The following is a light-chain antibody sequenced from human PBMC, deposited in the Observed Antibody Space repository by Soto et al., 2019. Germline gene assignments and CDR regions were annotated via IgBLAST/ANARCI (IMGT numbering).Light chain of an antibody. CDR2: TAS. CDR3: QKYDSAPWT. Sequence: DIQMTQSPSSLSASVGDRVTITCLASQGISVYLAWYQQKPGQVPKVLIYTASTLQSGVPSRFSGSGSGTDFTLTISSLQPEDVATYYCQKYDSAPWTFGQGTKVEIK. J-gene: IGKJ1*01. V-gene: IGKV1-27*01. CDR1: QGISVY.